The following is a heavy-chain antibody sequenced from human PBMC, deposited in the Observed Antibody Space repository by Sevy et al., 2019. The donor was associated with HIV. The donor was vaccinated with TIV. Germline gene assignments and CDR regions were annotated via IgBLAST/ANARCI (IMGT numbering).Heavy chain of an antibody. D-gene: IGHD1-26*01. CDR1: GGSITSLY. CDR3: AGENAWGRGYS. J-gene: IGHJ4*02. CDR2: IYYNGHI. V-gene: IGHV4-59*08. Sequence: SETLSLTCTVSGGSITSLYWNWIRQPPGKGLEWIANIYYNGHINYNPSLKSRVTLSLDTSKNQFSLSRSCVTAADTAMYYCAGENAWGRGYSWGQGTLVTVSS.